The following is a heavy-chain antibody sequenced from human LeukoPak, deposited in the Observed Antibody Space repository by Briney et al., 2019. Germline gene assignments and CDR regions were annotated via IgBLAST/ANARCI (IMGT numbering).Heavy chain of an antibody. CDR3: ARLPVTGSGDY. Sequence: ASVRVSCKASGYTFTDFYLHWVRQAPGQGLVWMGWINPYSGGTRYAEKFQGRVTMTRDTSNSTVYMEVNSLKSDDTAVYYCARLPVTGSGDYWGQGTLVVVSS. CDR2: INPYSGGT. J-gene: IGHJ4*02. D-gene: IGHD6-19*01. V-gene: IGHV1-2*02. CDR1: GYTFTDFY.